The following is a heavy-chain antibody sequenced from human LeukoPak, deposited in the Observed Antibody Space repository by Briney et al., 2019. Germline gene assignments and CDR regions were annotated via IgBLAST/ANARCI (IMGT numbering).Heavy chain of an antibody. Sequence: SETLSLTCTVSGYSISSGYYWGWIRQPPGQGLVWIGNIYHSGSTYYNPSLKSRVTISVDMSKNQFSLKLSSVTAADTAVYYCARDGRAYYYDSSGDVYFDYWGQGTLVTVSS. J-gene: IGHJ4*02. CDR3: ARDGRAYYYDSSGDVYFDY. D-gene: IGHD3-22*01. CDR1: GYSISSGYY. CDR2: IYHSGST. V-gene: IGHV4-38-2*02.